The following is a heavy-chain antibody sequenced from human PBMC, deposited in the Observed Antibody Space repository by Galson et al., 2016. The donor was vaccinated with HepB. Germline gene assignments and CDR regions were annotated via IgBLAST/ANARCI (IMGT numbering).Heavy chain of an antibody. V-gene: IGHV3-23*01. CDR3: AVSSGWRPEFDY. D-gene: IGHD6-19*01. Sequence: SLRLSCAASEFTFTSYAMSWVRQAPGKGLEWVSSINNSGGRTHYADSVKGRFTISRDNSKNTLFLQMNSLRAEDTAVYYCAVSSGWRPEFDYWGQGTLVTVSS. CDR2: INNSGGRT. CDR1: EFTFTSYA. J-gene: IGHJ4*02.